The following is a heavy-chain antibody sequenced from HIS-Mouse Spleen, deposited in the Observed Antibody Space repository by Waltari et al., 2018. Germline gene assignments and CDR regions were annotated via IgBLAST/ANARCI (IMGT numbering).Heavy chain of an antibody. CDR2: ICYSGST. J-gene: IGHJ2*01. D-gene: IGHD6-13*01. CDR1: GGSISSSSYY. CDR3: AREIPYSSSWYDWYFDL. Sequence: QLQLQESGPGLVKPSETLSLTCTVSGGSISSSSYYWGWIRQPPGKGVAWIGSICYSGSTTYNQSLKSRVTISVDTSKNQFALKRSSVTAADTAVYYCAREIPYSSSWYDWYFDLWGRGTLVTVSS. V-gene: IGHV4-39*07.